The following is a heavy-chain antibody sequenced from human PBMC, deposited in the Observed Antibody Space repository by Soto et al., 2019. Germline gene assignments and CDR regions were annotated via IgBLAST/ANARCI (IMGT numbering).Heavy chain of an antibody. Sequence: GGSLRLSCAASGFTFNSYAMTWVRQAPGKGLEWVSIISSSGDGTYYVDSVKGRFTISRDNSRNTLNLQMNSLRAEDTAVYYCAKDGAAWEWLPNYYYYGMDVWGQGTTVTVSS. V-gene: IGHV3-23*01. D-gene: IGHD3-3*01. CDR1: GFTFNSYA. CDR3: AKDGAAWEWLPNYYYYGMDV. J-gene: IGHJ6*02. CDR2: ISSSGDGT.